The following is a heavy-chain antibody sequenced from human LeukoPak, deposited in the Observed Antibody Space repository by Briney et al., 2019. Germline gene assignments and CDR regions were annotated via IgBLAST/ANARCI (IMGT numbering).Heavy chain of an antibody. CDR3: ATTKGPRMRFDP. CDR1: GYTLTELS. CDR2: FDPEDGET. J-gene: IGHJ5*02. Sequence: ASVKVSCKVSGYTLTELSMHWVRQAPGKGLEWMGGFDPEDGETIYAQKFQGRVTMTEDTSTDTAYMELSSLRSEGTAVYYCATTKGPRMRFDPWGQGTLVTVSS. D-gene: IGHD2-8*01. V-gene: IGHV1-24*01.